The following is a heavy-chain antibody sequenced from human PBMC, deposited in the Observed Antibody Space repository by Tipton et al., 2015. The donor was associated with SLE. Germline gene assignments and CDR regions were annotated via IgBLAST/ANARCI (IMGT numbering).Heavy chain of an antibody. CDR1: GGSISSGGYY. J-gene: IGHJ3*02. Sequence: TLSLTCTVSGGSISSGGYYWSWIRQHPGKGLEWIGYIYYSGSTYYNPSLKSRVTISVDTSKNQFSLKLSSVTAADTAVYYCARDRDWNYGDAFDIWGQGTMVTVSS. CDR3: ARDRDWNYGDAFDI. D-gene: IGHD1-7*01. V-gene: IGHV4-30-4*08. CDR2: IYYSGST.